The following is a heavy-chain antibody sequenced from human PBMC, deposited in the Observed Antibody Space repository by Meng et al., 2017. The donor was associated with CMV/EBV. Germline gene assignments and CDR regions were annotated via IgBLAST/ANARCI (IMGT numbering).Heavy chain of an antibody. J-gene: IGHJ4*01. D-gene: IGHD2-21*01. V-gene: IGHV1-18*01. CDR3: ARGVPLGIIYSFDY. CDR1: GYTFTGYG. Sequence: QCHLCQSVVEVKKPGASVKVSCKASGYTFTGYGISWVRQAPGQGLEWMGWISVYNGHTNFAQNLQGRVTMTTDTSTSTAYVELRSLRSDDTAIYYCARGVPLGIIYSFDYWGQGTLVTVSS. CDR2: ISVYNGHT.